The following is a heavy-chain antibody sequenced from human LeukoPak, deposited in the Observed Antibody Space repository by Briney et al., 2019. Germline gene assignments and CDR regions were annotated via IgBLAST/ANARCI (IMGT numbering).Heavy chain of an antibody. V-gene: IGHV4-34*01. CDR2: INHSGST. CDR3: ARGFWSGYYFDY. D-gene: IGHD3-3*01. J-gene: IGHJ4*02. Sequence: PSETLSLTCAVYGGSFSGYYWSWIRQPPGKGLEWIGEINHSGSTNYNPSLKSRVTISVDTSKNQLSLKLSSVTAADTAVYYCARGFWSGYYFDYWGQGTLVTVSS. CDR1: GGSFSGYY.